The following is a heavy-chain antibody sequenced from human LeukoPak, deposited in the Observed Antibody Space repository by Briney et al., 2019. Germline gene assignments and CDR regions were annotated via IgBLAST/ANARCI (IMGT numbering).Heavy chain of an antibody. CDR1: GGSFSGYY. CDR2: INHSGST. Sequence: SETLSLTCAVYGGSFSGYYWSWIRRPPGKGLEWIGEINHSGSTNYNPSLKSRVTISVDTSKNQFSLELSSVTAADTAVYYCARDPYGTDAFDIWGQETMVTVSS. V-gene: IGHV4-34*01. D-gene: IGHD4-17*01. J-gene: IGHJ3*02. CDR3: ARDPYGTDAFDI.